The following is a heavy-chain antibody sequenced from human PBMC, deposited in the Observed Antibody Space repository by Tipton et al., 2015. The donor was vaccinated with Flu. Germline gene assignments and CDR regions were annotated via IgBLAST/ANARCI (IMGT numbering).Heavy chain of an antibody. CDR3: AREMAWGALAGASTFDY. Sequence: SLRLSCAASGLTFSDSYMSWIRQAPGKGLEWIAYISSNGRTTYHADSVKGRFAISRDNAKNSLYLQMDSLRAEDTAVYYCAREMAWGALAGASTFDYWGQGTLVTVSS. CDR2: ISSNGRTT. J-gene: IGHJ4*02. D-gene: IGHD1-26*01. V-gene: IGHV3-11*01. CDR1: GLTFSDSY.